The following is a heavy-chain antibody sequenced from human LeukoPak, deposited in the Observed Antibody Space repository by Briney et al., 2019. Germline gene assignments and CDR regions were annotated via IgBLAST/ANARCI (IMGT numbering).Heavy chain of an antibody. CDR2: IYPGDSHT. Sequence: MRGESLRISCKGSGYSFTNYWIGWVRQRPGKGPEWMGLIYPGDSHTRYSPSSQGQVTISADTSIRTVYLQWSSLKASDTAMYYCARHGRARPSVAAKPWFDPWGPGTQVTVSS. J-gene: IGHJ5*02. D-gene: IGHD6-25*01. CDR1: GYSFTNYW. V-gene: IGHV5-51*01. CDR3: ARHGRARPSVAAKPWFDP.